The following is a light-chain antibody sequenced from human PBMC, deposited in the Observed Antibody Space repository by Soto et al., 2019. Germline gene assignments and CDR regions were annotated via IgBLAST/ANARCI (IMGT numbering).Light chain of an antibody. V-gene: IGKV3-20*01. CDR2: GAS. CDR1: QSVSRN. J-gene: IGKJ5*01. CDR3: QQYGSSPIS. Sequence: EIVRTQSPATLSVSPRERATLSCRASQSVSRNVAWYQQKPGQAPRLLIYGASSRATGIPDRFSGSGSGTDFTLTISRLEPEDFAVYYCQQYGSSPISFGQGTRLEI.